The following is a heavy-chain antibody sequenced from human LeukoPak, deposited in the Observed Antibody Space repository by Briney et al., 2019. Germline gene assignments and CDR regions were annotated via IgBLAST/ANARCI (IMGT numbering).Heavy chain of an antibody. Sequence: GGSLRLSCAASGFTFSSYAMSWVRQAPGKGLEWVSAISGSGGSTYYADSVKGRFTISRDNSKNTLYLQMNSLRAEDTAVYYCAKPRSDSSGYYYGDAFDIWGQGTMVTVSS. CDR2: ISGSGGST. CDR1: GFTFSSYA. V-gene: IGHV3-23*01. D-gene: IGHD3-22*01. CDR3: AKPRSDSSGYYYGDAFDI. J-gene: IGHJ3*02.